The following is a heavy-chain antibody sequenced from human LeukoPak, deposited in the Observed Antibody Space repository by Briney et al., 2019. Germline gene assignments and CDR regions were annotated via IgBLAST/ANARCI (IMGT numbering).Heavy chain of an antibody. D-gene: IGHD3-9*01. CDR3: TRDRPVLRYFDWLRNYYYYYYMDV. CDR1: GFTFGDYA. CDR2: IRSKAYGGTT. Sequence: GRSLRLSCTASGFTFGDYAMSWFRQAPGKGLEWVGFIRSKAYGGTTEYAASVKSRFTISRDDSKSIAYLQMNSLKTEDTAVYYCTRDRPVLRYFDWLRNYYYYYYMDVWGKGTTVTVSS. V-gene: IGHV3-49*03. J-gene: IGHJ6*03.